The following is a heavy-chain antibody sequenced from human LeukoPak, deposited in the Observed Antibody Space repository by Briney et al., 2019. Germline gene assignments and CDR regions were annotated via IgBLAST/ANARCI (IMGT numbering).Heavy chain of an antibody. CDR1: GFTDSSNY. D-gene: IGHD5-24*01. Sequence: GGSLRLSCAASGFTDSSNYMSWVRQAPGKGLEWVSVIYSGGSTYYADSVKGRFTISRDNSKNTLYLQMNSLRAEDTAVYYCARGQLRDGYDYWGQGTLVTVSS. V-gene: IGHV3-53*01. CDR2: IYSGGST. CDR3: ARGQLRDGYDY. J-gene: IGHJ4*02.